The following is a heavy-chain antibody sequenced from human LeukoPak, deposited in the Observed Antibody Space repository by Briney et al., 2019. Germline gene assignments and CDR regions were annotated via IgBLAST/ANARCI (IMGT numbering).Heavy chain of an antibody. CDR1: GYYW. CDR2: INSDGSWT. D-gene: IGHD2/OR15-2a*01. CDR3: VSFYEAY. V-gene: IGHV3-74*01. J-gene: IGHJ4*02. Sequence: GGCLRLSCAAAGYYWMHWVSQAPGKGLLWVSHINSDGSWTSYADSVKGRFTISRDNAKNTVYLQMNNLRAEDTAVYYCVSFYEAYWGRGTLVTVSS.